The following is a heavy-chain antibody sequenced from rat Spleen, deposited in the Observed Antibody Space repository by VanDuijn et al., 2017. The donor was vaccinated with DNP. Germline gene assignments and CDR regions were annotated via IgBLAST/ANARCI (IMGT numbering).Heavy chain of an antibody. V-gene: IGHV5-25*01. J-gene: IGHJ2*01. CDR1: GFTFSNYY. CDR3: VSDSANSNIRYYFDF. Sequence: EVQLVESGGGLVQPGRSLTLSCAASGFTFSNYYMAWVRQAPRKGLEWVASISTSSGKTYYPDSVKGRFTISRDNAKSSLYLQMDSLKSEDTATYYCVSDSANSNIRYYFDFWGQGAMVTVSS. CDR2: ISTSSGKT. D-gene: IGHD1-2*01.